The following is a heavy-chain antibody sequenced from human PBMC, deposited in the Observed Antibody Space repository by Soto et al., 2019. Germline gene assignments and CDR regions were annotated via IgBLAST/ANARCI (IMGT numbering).Heavy chain of an antibody. CDR3: ARDTSIVGAPGFDP. D-gene: IGHD1-26*01. CDR2: ISSSSSYI. Sequence: LRLSCAASGFTFSSYSMNWVRQAPGKGLEWVSSISSSSSYIYYADSVKGRFTISRDNAKNSLYLQMNSLRAEDTAVYYCARDTSIVGAPGFDPWGQGTLVTVSS. V-gene: IGHV3-21*01. J-gene: IGHJ5*02. CDR1: GFTFSSYS.